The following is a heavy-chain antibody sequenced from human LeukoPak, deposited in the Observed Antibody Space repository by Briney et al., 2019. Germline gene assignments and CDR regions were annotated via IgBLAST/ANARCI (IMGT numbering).Heavy chain of an antibody. CDR3: ARGDSRDSSGYAFDY. V-gene: IGHV3-23*01. D-gene: IGHD3-22*01. Sequence: GGSLRLSCAASGFTFSNYGMNWVRQAPGKGLEWVSGISGSGGSTYSADSVKGRFTISRDNSKNTLYFQMNSLRAEDTAVYYCARGDSRDSSGYAFDYWGQGTLVTVSS. CDR1: GFTFSNYG. J-gene: IGHJ4*02. CDR2: ISGSGGST.